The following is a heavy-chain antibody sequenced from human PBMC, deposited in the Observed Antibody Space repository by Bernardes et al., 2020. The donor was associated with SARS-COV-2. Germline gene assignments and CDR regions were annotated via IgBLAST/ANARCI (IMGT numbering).Heavy chain of an antibody. J-gene: IGHJ4*02. CDR3: ARDSDYSGWDSYFGY. D-gene: IGHD6-19*01. Sequence: GGSLRLSCAASGFTFSSYWMHWVRQAPGKGLVWVSRINSDGSSRSYADSVKGRFTISRDNAKNTLYLQMNSLRAEDTAVYYCARDSDYSGWDSYFGYWGQGTLVTVSS. CDR2: INSDGSSR. CDR1: GFTFSSYW. V-gene: IGHV3-74*01.